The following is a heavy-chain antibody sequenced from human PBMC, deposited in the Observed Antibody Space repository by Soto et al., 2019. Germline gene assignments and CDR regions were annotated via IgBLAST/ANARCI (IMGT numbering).Heavy chain of an antibody. Sequence: VKVSCKASGYTFTGYYMHWVRQAPGQGLEWMGWINPNSGGTNYAQKFQGRVTMTRDTSISTAYMELSRLRSDDTAVYYCARPERITFGGVIAWGQGTLVTVSS. CDR2: INPNSGGT. CDR1: GYTFTGYY. D-gene: IGHD3-16*02. V-gene: IGHV1-2*02. CDR3: ARPERITFGGVIA. J-gene: IGHJ5*02.